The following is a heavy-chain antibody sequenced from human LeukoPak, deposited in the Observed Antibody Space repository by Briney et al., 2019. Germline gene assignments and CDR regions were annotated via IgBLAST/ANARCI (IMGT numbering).Heavy chain of an antibody. CDR3: VRDRGTYRPIDY. Sequence: GGSLRLSCAASAFSLSAYNMNWVRQAPGKGLEWASSISYTGTYIYYADSVKGRFTISGDNAQNSLYLQMNSPRAEDTAIYYCVRDRGTYRPIDYWGQGTLVTVSS. D-gene: IGHD1-26*01. J-gene: IGHJ4*02. CDR2: ISYTGTYI. V-gene: IGHV3-21*04. CDR1: AFSLSAYN.